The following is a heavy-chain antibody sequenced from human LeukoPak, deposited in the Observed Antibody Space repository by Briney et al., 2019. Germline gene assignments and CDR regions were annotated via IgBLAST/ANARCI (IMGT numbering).Heavy chain of an antibody. J-gene: IGHJ6*03. V-gene: IGHV4-34*01. Sequence: PSETLSLTCAVYGGSFSGYYWSWIRQPPGKGLEWIGEINHGGSTNYNPSLKSRVTISVDTSKNHLSLKLSSVTAADTAVYYCAITHYDILTGYHKYMDVWGKGTTVTISS. D-gene: IGHD3-9*01. CDR2: INHGGST. CDR3: AITHYDILTGYHKYMDV. CDR1: GGSFSGYY.